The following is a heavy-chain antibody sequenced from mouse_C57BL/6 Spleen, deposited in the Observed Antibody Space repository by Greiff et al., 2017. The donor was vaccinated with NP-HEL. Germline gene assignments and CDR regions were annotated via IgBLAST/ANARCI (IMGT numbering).Heavy chain of an antibody. V-gene: IGHV1-53*01. CDR3: AREGAYYSNYDFDY. CDR1: GYTFTSYW. Sequence: QVHVKQPGTELVKPGASVKLSCKASGYTFTSYWMHWVKQRPGQGLEWIGNINPSNGGTNYNEKFKSKATLTVDKSSSTAYMQLSSLTSEDSAVYYCAREGAYYSNYDFDYWGQGTTLTVSS. D-gene: IGHD2-5*01. J-gene: IGHJ2*01. CDR2: INPSNGGT.